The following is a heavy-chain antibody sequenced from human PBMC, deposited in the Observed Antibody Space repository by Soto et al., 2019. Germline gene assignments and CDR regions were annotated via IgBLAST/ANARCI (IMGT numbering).Heavy chain of an antibody. V-gene: IGHV3-23*01. D-gene: IGHD3-3*01. CDR3: AKGPDYDSWSGTTMDV. Sequence: GGSLRLSCAPSGFTFSSYAMSWVRQAPGKGLEWVSAISGSGGSIYYADSVKGRFTISRDNSKNTLYLQMNSLRAEDTAVYYCAKGPDYDSWSGTTMDVWGKGT. J-gene: IGHJ6*03. CDR2: ISGSGGSI. CDR1: GFTFSSYA.